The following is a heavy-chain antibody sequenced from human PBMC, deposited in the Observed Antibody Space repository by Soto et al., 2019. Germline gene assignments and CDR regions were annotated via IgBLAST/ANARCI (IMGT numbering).Heavy chain of an antibody. Sequence: QVQLVQSGAEVKKSGASVKVSCKASGYSFTGYYIHWVRQAPGQGFEWMGEISPNSGGTKYAQKFQGRVNMTRDTSITTVYMDLSNLSPVDTAVYYCGKGRSGDVGVFYCGQGTLVTVYS. CDR3: GKGRSGDVGVFY. D-gene: IGHD3-10*01. J-gene: IGHJ4*02. CDR1: GYSFTGYY. V-gene: IGHV1-2*02. CDR2: ISPNSGGT.